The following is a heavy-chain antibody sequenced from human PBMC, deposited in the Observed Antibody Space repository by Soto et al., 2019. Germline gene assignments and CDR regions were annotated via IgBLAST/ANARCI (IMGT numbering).Heavy chain of an antibody. CDR3: AKDRYGDYEHYDS. CDR1: GFTFSSYA. J-gene: IGHJ4*02. CDR2: IIGSGGRI. Sequence: PGGSLRLSCAASGFTFSSYAMSWVRQAPGKGLEWVSAIIGSGGRIYYADSVKGRFTISRDNSRNTLYLQMNSLRAEDTAVYYCAKDRYGDYEHYDSWGQGTLVTVSS. D-gene: IGHD5-12*01. V-gene: IGHV3-23*01.